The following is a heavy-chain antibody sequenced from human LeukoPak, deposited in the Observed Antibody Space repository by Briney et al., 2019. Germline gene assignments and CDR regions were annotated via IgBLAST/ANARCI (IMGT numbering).Heavy chain of an antibody. CDR3: ARHSYDILTGYYPTLFDY. J-gene: IGHJ4*02. Sequence: SETLSLTCTVSGGSISSSSYYWGWIRQPPGKGLEWIGSTYYSGSTYYNPSLKSRVTISVDTSKNQFSLQLSSVTAADTAVYYCARHSYDILTGYYPTLFDYWGQGTLVTVSS. D-gene: IGHD3-9*01. CDR1: GGSISSSSYY. V-gene: IGHV4-39*01. CDR2: TYYSGST.